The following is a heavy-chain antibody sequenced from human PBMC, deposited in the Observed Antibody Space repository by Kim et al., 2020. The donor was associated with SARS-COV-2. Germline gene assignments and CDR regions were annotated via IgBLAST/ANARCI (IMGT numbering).Heavy chain of an antibody. CDR3: TTVFCSGGTCYSAVCDY. Sequence: HVKDRFTISRDDSKNTLDLQVTSLKTEDTAVYYCTTVFCSGGTCYSAVCDYWGQGTLVTVSS. V-gene: IGHV3-15*01. J-gene: IGHJ4*02. D-gene: IGHD2-15*01.